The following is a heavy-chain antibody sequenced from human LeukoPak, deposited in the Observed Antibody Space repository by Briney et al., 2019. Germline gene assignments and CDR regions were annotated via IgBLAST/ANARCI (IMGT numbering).Heavy chain of an antibody. Sequence: PSETLSLTCTVSGYSISSGYYWGWIRQPPGKGLEWIGNIYHSGSTYYNPSLNSRVTISVDTSKNQFSLKLSSVTAADTAVYYCGRPLSYYSDSSGDDAFDIWGQGTVVTVSS. CDR2: IYHSGST. V-gene: IGHV4-38-2*02. CDR3: GRPLSYYSDSSGDDAFDI. CDR1: GYSISSGYY. D-gene: IGHD3-22*01. J-gene: IGHJ3*02.